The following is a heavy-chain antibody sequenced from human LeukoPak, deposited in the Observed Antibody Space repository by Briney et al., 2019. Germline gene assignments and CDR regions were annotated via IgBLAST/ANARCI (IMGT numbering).Heavy chain of an antibody. D-gene: IGHD1-26*01. V-gene: IGHV3-74*01. J-gene: IGHJ4*02. CDR2: IKGDGSSI. CDR3: VRDGVGAPPFDY. CDR1: GFTFSNHW. Sequence: GGSLRLSCAASGFTFSNHWMHWVRHTPGKGLVWVSRIKGDGSSISHADSVKGRFTISRDNAKNTLDLQMNNLRVEDTAVYYCVRDGVGAPPFDYWGEGVLVTVSS.